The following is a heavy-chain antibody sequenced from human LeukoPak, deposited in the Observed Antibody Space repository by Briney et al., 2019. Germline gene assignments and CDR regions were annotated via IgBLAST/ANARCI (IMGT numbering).Heavy chain of an antibody. CDR1: GGSFSGYY. V-gene: IGHV4-34*01. Sequence: SSETQSLTCAVYGGSFSGYYWSWIRQPPGKGLEWIGEINHSGSTNYNPSLKSRVTISVDTSKNQFSLKLSSVTAADTAVYYCAASNGRFNFWSGHADYWGQGTLVTVSS. D-gene: IGHD3-3*01. CDR2: INHSGST. CDR3: AASNGRFNFWSGHADY. J-gene: IGHJ4*02.